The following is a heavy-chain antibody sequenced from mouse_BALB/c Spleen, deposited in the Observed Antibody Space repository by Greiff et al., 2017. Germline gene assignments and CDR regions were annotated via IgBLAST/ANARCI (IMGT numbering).Heavy chain of an antibody. CDR1: GYTFTSYT. Sequence: QVQLKQSGAELARPGASVKMSCKASGYTFTSYTMHWVKQRPGQGLEWIGYINPSSGYTNYNQKFKDKATLTADKSSSTAYMQLSSLTSEDSAVYYCARERDRYDAGHYCDYWGQGTTLTVSS. D-gene: IGHD2-14*01. V-gene: IGHV1-4*01. CDR2: INPSSGYT. CDR3: ARERDRYDAGHYCDY. J-gene: IGHJ2*01.